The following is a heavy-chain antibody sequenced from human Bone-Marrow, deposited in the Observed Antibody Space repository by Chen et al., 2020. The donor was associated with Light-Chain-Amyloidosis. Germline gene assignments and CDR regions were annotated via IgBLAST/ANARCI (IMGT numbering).Heavy chain of an antibody. CDR3: ARRRDGYNFDY. Sequence: EVQLEQSGPEVKKPGASLKISCKGSGYTFPNYWIGWVRQMPGKGLEWMGVIYPDDSDARYSPSFEGQVTISADKSITTAYLQWRCLKASDTAMYYCARRRDGYNFDYWGQGTLVTVSS. D-gene: IGHD5-12*01. J-gene: IGHJ4*02. CDR2: IYPDDSDA. V-gene: IGHV5-51*01. CDR1: GYTFPNYW.